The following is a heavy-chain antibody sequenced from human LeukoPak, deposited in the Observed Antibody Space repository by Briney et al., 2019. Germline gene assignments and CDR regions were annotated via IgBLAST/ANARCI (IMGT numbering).Heavy chain of an antibody. CDR1: GFTFSSYA. J-gene: IGHJ4*02. CDR2: ISYDGSNK. Sequence: PGGSLRLSCAASGFTFSSYAMHWVRQAPGKGLEWVAVISYDGSNKYYADSVKGRFTISRDNSKNTLYLQINSLRAEDTAVYYCARGPQVVPAAISGYFDYWGQGTLVTVSS. CDR3: ARGPQVVPAAISGYFDY. V-gene: IGHV3-30-3*01. D-gene: IGHD2-2*02.